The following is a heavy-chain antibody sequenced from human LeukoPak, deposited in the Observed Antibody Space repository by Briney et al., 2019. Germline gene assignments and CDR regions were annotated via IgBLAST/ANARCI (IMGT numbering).Heavy chain of an antibody. D-gene: IGHD2-2*01. CDR3: ARRVACSSTSCYGSEFDP. CDR1: GGSISSGDYY. V-gene: IGHV4-61*02. J-gene: IGHJ5*02. CDR2: IYTSGST. Sequence: SETLSLTCTVSGGSISSGDYYWSWIRQPAGKGLEWIGRIYTSGSTNYNPSLKSRVTISVDTSKNQFSLKLSSVTAADTAVYYCARRVACSSTSCYGSEFDPWGQGTLVTVSS.